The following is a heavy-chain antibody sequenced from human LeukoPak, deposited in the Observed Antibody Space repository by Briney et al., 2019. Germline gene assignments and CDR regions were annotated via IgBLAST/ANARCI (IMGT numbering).Heavy chain of an antibody. CDR2: ISSSSSYI. V-gene: IGHV3-21*01. CDR3: ARGIRDGYPSADY. Sequence: GGSLRLSCAASGFTFRSYSMNWVRQAPGKGLEWVSSISSSSSYIYYADSVKGRFTISRDNAKNSLYLQMNSLRAEDTAVYYCARGIRDGYPSADYWGQGTLVTVSS. D-gene: IGHD5-24*01. J-gene: IGHJ4*02. CDR1: GFTFRSYS.